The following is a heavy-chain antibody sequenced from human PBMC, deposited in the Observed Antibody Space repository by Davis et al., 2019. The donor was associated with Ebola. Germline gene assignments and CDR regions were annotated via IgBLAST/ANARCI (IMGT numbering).Heavy chain of an antibody. CDR1: GGTLTSYA. Sequence: SVKVSCKAVGGTLTSYAMTWVRQAPGQGLEWMGGIIPVFRTANYAQKFQGRVTITADESTRTVYMELSGLRSEDTAVYYCAHLGPQRYCSGGGCHGYLDYWGQGTLVIVSS. CDR3: AHLGPQRYCSGGGCHGYLDY. V-gene: IGHV1-69*13. CDR2: IIPVFRTA. J-gene: IGHJ4*02. D-gene: IGHD2-15*01.